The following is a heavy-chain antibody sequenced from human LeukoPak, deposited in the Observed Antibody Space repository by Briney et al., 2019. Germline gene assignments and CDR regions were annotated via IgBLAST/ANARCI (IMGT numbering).Heavy chain of an antibody. D-gene: IGHD6-19*01. J-gene: IGHJ4*02. CDR1: GYTFSSYW. CDR3: ARHFRSPKAVADPYYFDS. V-gene: IGHV5-51*01. Sequence: GESLKISRKASGYTFSSYWIAWVRQRPGKGLEWMGIIYPGDSSTRYSPSFQGQVTISADKSVITAHLQWRSLKASDTAIYYCARHFRSPKAVADPYYFDSWGQGTLVTASS. CDR2: IYPGDSST.